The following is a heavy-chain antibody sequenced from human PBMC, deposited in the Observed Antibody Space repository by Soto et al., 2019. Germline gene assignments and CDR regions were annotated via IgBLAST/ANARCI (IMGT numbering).Heavy chain of an antibody. CDR2: ISGSGGST. D-gene: IGHD5-18*01. J-gene: IGHJ4*02. CDR1: GFTFSSYA. CDR3: AKDRRIQLLEPTYYFDY. V-gene: IGHV3-23*01. Sequence: PGGSLRLSCAASGFTFSSYAMSWVRQAPGKGLEWVSAISGSGGSTYYADSVKGRFTISRDNSKNTLYLQMNSLRAEDTAVYYCAKDRRIQLLEPTYYFDYWGQGTLVTVSS.